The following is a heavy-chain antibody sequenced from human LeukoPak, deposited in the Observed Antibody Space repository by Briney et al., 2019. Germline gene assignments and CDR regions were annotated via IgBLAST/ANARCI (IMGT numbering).Heavy chain of an antibody. D-gene: IGHD3-22*01. CDR2: ISGSGGST. V-gene: IGHV3-23*01. CDR1: GFIFNSYW. CDR3: AKDGEEYYYDSSGYFYFDY. Sequence: GGSLRLSCAASGFIFNSYWLSWVRQAPGKGLEWVSAISGSGGSTYYADSVKGRFTISRDNSKNTLYLQMNSLRAEDTAVYYCAKDGEEYYYDSSGYFYFDYWGQGTLVTVSS. J-gene: IGHJ4*02.